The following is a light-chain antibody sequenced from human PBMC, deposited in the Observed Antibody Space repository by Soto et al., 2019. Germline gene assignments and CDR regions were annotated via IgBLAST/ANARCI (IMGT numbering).Light chain of an antibody. CDR1: KLGDKY. CDR3: QAWDSSTAPYV. Sequence: SYELTQPPSVSVSPGQTASITCSGDKLGDKYACWYQQKPGQSPVLVIHQDSKRPSGIPERFSGSNSGNTATLTISGTQAMDEADYYCQAWDSSTAPYVFGTGTKLTAL. V-gene: IGLV3-1*01. CDR2: QDS. J-gene: IGLJ1*01.